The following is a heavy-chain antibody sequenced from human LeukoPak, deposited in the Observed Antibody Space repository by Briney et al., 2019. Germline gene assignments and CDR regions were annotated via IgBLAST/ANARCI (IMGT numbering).Heavy chain of an antibody. V-gene: IGHV1-18*04. CDR1: GYTFTGYY. CDR2: ISAYNGNT. D-gene: IGHD6-13*01. J-gene: IGHJ3*02. Sequence: ASVKVSCKASGYTFTGYYIHWVRQAPGQGLEWMGWISAYNGNTNYAQKLQGRVTMTTDTSTSTAYMELRSLRSDDTAVYYCARDRSSSSWHPDAFDIWGQGTMVTVSS. CDR3: ARDRSSSSWHPDAFDI.